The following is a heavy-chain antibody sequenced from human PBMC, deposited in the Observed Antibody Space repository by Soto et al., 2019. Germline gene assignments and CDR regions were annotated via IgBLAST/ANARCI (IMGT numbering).Heavy chain of an antibody. Sequence: QVQLVESGGGVVQPGRSLRLSCAASGFTFSSYAMHWVRQAPGKGLEWVAVISYDGSNKYYADSVKGRFTISRDNSKKALYLQMNSLRAEDTAVYYCARFETMAGDAAFDYWGQGTLATVSS. D-gene: IGHD3-16*01. CDR2: ISYDGSNK. CDR3: ARFETMAGDAAFDY. J-gene: IGHJ4*02. V-gene: IGHV3-30-3*01. CDR1: GFTFSSYA.